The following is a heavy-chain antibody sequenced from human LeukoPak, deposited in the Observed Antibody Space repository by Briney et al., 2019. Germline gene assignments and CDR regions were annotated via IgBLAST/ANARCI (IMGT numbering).Heavy chain of an antibody. CDR2: IKQDGMEK. D-gene: IGHD1-20*01. J-gene: IGHJ3*02. V-gene: IGHV3-7*05. CDR1: GFTFSKYC. Sequence: GGSLRLSCATSGFTFSKYCMSWVRQPPPKELHWVANIKQDGMEKYYVDSVKGRFTISRDNAKNSLYLQMNSLRAEDTAVYYCARDWGNWINAFDIWGQGTVVTVSS. CDR3: ARDWGNWINAFDI.